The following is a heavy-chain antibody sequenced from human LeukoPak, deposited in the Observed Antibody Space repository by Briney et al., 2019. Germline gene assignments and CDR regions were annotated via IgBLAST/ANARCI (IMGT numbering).Heavy chain of an antibody. Sequence: SVTVSCKASGFSLSSSAVQWLRRARGQRLEWIGWIVIGSGNTNSVQKYREIVTITRDMSTSTAYMELSSLRSEDMAVYYCAAGGWGDGFDIWGQGTMVTVSS. CDR1: GFSLSSSA. J-gene: IGHJ3*02. CDR2: IVIGSGNT. CDR3: AAGGWGDGFDI. D-gene: IGHD6-19*01. V-gene: IGHV1-58*01.